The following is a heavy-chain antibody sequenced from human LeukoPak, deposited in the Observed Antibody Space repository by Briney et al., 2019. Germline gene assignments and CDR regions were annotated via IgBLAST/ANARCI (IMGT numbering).Heavy chain of an antibody. Sequence: GGSLRLSCAASGFTFDDYAMHWVRQAPGKGLEWVSGISWNSGSISYADSVKGRFTISRDNAKNSLYLQMNSLRAEDTALYYCAKDRHYDLRYYFDYWGQGTLVTVSS. CDR2: ISWNSGSI. V-gene: IGHV3-9*01. D-gene: IGHD3-22*01. CDR3: AKDRHYDLRYYFDY. CDR1: GFTFDDYA. J-gene: IGHJ4*02.